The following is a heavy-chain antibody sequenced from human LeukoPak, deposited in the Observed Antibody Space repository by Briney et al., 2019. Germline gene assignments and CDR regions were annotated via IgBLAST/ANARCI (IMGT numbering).Heavy chain of an antibody. CDR2: IRYDGSNK. D-gene: IGHD2-15*01. Sequence: GGSLRLSCAASGFTFGSYGMHWVRQAPGKGLEWVAFIRYDGSNKYYADSVKGRFTISRDNSKNTLYLQMNSLRAEDTAVYYCAQSQGLYFDYWGQGTLVTVSS. J-gene: IGHJ4*02. CDR1: GFTFGSYG. CDR3: AQSQGLYFDY. V-gene: IGHV3-30*02.